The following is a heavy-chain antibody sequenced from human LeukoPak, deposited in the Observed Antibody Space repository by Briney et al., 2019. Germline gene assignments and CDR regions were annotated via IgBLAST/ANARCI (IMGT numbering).Heavy chain of an antibody. CDR2: INHSGST. V-gene: IGHV4-34*01. Sequence: PSETLSLTCTVSGGSISSYYWSWIRQPPGKGLEWIGEINHSGSTNYNPSLKSRVTISVDTSKNQFSLKLSSVTAADTAVYYCARGGRRGYSYGTHYYYYYMDVWGKGTTVTVSS. CDR3: ARGGRRGYSYGTHYYYYYMDV. CDR1: GGSISSYY. J-gene: IGHJ6*03. D-gene: IGHD5-18*01.